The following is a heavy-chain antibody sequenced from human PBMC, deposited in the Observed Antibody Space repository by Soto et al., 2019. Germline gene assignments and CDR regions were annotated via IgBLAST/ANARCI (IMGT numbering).Heavy chain of an antibody. CDR3: AREFTYYYGSGSYWRDFAY. Sequence: SETLSLTWTVSGGSISSYYRSWIRQPPGKGLEWIGYIYYSGSTNYNPSLKSRVTISVDTSKNQFSLKLSSVTAADTAVYYCAREFTYYYGSGSYWRDFAYWAQGTLVTVS. V-gene: IGHV4-59*01. CDR2: IYYSGST. CDR1: GGSISSYY. J-gene: IGHJ4*02. D-gene: IGHD3-10*01.